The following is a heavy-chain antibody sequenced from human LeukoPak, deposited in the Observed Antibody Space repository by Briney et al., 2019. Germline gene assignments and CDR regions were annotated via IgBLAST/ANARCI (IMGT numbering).Heavy chain of an antibody. CDR1: GYSFTSYW. CDR2: IYPGDSDT. J-gene: IGHJ4*02. V-gene: IGHV5-51*01. Sequence: GESLKISCKGSGYSFTSYWIGWVRQMPGKGLEWMGIIYPGDSDTRYSPSFQGQVTISADKSINTAYLQWSSLKASDTAMYFCATSESQTKFDYWGQGTQVIVSS. D-gene: IGHD1/OR15-1a*01. CDR3: ATSESQTKFDY.